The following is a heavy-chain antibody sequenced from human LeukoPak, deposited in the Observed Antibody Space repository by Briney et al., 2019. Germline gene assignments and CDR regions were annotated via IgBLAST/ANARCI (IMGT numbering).Heavy chain of an antibody. CDR2: ISAYNGNT. J-gene: IGHJ2*01. CDR3: ARGSVTLSGVVVENWYFDL. V-gene: IGHV1-18*01. CDR1: GYTFTSYG. D-gene: IGHD3-3*01. Sequence: ASVKVSCKASGYTFTSYGISWVRQAPGQGLEWMGWISAYNGNTNYAQKLQGRVTVTTDTSTSTAYMELSRLRSDDTAVYYCARGSVTLSGVVVENWYFDLWGRGTLVTVSS.